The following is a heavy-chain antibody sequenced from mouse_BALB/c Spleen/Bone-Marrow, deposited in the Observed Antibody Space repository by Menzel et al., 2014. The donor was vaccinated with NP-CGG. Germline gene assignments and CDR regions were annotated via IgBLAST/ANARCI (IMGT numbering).Heavy chain of an antibody. D-gene: IGHD3-3*01. J-gene: IGHJ4*01. V-gene: IGHV5-17*02. CDR2: ISSGSSTI. CDR1: GFTFSSFG. Sequence: EVQLVESGGGLVQPGGSRKLSCAASGFTFSSFGMHWVRQAPEKGLEWVAYISSGSSTIYYADPVKGRFTLSRDNPKNNLFLQMTNLRSEDTAMYYCGRAGMDYWGQGTSVTVSS. CDR3: GRAGMDY.